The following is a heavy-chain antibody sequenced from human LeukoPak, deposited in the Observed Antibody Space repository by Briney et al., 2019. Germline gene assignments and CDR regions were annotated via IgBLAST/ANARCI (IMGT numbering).Heavy chain of an antibody. J-gene: IGHJ4*02. CDR1: GGSISSYY. CDR2: IYYSGST. V-gene: IGHV4-59*01. D-gene: IGHD5-18*01. CDR3: ASFPGYSYGPTGDY. Sequence: SETLSLTCTVSGGSISSYYWSWIRQPTGKGLEWIGYIYYSGSTNYNPSLKSRVTMSVDTSKNQFSLKLSSVTAADTAVYYCASFPGYSYGPTGDYWGQGTLVTVSS.